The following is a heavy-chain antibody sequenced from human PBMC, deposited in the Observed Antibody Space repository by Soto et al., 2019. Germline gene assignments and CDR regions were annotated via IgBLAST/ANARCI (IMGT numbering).Heavy chain of an antibody. CDR2: IYPRDSDT. CDR3: ARQHPLDSRVWFT. J-gene: IGHJ4*02. V-gene: IGHV5-51*01. Sequence: PGESLKISCKVSGDSFTGFWIGWVRQMPGKGLEWLGSIYPRDSDTRYSPSFQGQVTISADKSLRTAYLQWNSLQASDTAIYYCARQHPLDSRVWFTWGQGTLVTVSS. CDR1: GDSFTGFW. D-gene: IGHD6-19*01.